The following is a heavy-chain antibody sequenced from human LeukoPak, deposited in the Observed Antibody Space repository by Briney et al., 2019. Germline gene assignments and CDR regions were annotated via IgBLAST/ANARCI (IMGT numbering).Heavy chain of an antibody. V-gene: IGHV1-46*01. J-gene: IGHJ4*02. CDR1: GDTFTSYY. CDR3: ARDLRYYGSGSVY. D-gene: IGHD3-10*01. CDR2: INPSVGSA. Sequence: ASVKVSCKASGDTFTSYYMHWVRQAPGQGLEWMGRINPSVGSASYAQKFQGRVTMTRDTSTSTVYMELSSLRSEDTAVYYCARDLRYYGSGSVYWGQGTLVTVSS.